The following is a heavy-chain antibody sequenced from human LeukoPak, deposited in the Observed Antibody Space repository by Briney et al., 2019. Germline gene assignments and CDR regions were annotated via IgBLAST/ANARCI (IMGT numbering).Heavy chain of an antibody. CDR3: ARDGLGYFDY. Sequence: SETLSLTCTVSGGSISSYYWSWIRQPPGKGLEWIGYIYYSGSTNYNPSLKSRVTISVDTSKNQFSLKLSSVTAADTAAYYCARDGLGYFDYWGQGTLVTVSS. V-gene: IGHV4-59*01. D-gene: IGHD3-16*01. CDR1: GGSISSYY. J-gene: IGHJ4*02. CDR2: IYYSGST.